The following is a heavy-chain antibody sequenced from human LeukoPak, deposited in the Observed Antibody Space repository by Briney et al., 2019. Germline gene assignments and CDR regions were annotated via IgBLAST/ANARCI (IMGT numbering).Heavy chain of an antibody. V-gene: IGHV3-7*01. CDR3: TLMEATTFPGPGLDY. Sequence: PGGSLRLSCAASGFTFSSYWMSWVRQAPGKGLEWVANIKQDGSEKYYVDSVKGRFTISRDNAKNSLYLQMNSLRAEDTAVYYCTLMEATTFPGPGLDYWGQGTLVTVSS. CDR2: IKQDGSEK. CDR1: GFTFSSYW. D-gene: IGHD5-12*01. J-gene: IGHJ4*02.